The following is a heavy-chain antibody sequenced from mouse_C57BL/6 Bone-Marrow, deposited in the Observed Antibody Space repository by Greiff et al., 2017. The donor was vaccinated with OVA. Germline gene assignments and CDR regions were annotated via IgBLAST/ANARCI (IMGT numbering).Heavy chain of an antibody. D-gene: IGHD1-1*01. V-gene: IGHV5-6*02. J-gene: IGHJ3*01. Sequence: EVKLVESGGDLVKPGGSLKLSCAASGFTFSSYGMSWVRQTPDKSLEWVATISSGGSYTYYTDSRKGQVTISRYNAKNTLYLQMSSLKSEDTAMYYCARLYYYYSSPWFAYWGQGTLVTVSA. CDR2: ISSGGSYT. CDR1: GFTFSSYG. CDR3: ARLYYYYSSPWFAY.